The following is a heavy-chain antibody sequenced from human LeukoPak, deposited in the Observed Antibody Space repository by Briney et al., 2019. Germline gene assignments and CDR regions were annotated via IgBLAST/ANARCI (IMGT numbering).Heavy chain of an antibody. J-gene: IGHJ6*02. CDR3: ASPASGYDYPYYYGMDV. CDR1: GYTFTGYY. V-gene: IGHV1-2*02. D-gene: IGHD5-12*01. CDR2: INPNSGGT. Sequence: ASVKVSCKASGYTFTGYYMHWVRQAPGQGLEWMGWINPNSGGTNYAQKFQGRVTMTMDTSISTAYMELSRLRSDDTAVYYCASPASGYDYPYYYGMDVWGQGTTVTVSS.